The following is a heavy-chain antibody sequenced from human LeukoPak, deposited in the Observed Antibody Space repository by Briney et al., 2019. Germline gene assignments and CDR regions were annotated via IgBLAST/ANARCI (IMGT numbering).Heavy chain of an antibody. V-gene: IGHV5-51*01. J-gene: IGHJ6*02. CDR3: ARRGHSSSPYYYGMDV. CDR2: IYPGDSDT. D-gene: IGHD6-13*01. CDR1: GYSFTRYW. Sequence: GESLKISCKGYGYSFTRYWIGWVRQMPGKGLEWMGIIYPGDSDTRYSPSFQGQVTISADKSISTAYLQWSSLKASDTAMYYCARRGHSSSPYYYGMDVWGQGTTVTVSS.